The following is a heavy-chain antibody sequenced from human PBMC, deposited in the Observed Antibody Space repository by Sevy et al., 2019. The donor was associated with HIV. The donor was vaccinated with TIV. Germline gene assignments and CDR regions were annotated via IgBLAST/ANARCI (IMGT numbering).Heavy chain of an antibody. CDR3: ARVGSDWGLDH. CDR2: IYYSGST. CDR1: GGSISSYY. J-gene: IGHJ5*02. V-gene: IGHV4-59*01. Sequence: SETLSLTCTVSGGSISSYYWSWIRQPPGKGLEWIGYIYYSGSTDYNPSLKSRVTISADTSETQFSLKLSSVTAADTAVYYCARVGSDWGLDHWGQGTLVTVSS. D-gene: IGHD7-27*01.